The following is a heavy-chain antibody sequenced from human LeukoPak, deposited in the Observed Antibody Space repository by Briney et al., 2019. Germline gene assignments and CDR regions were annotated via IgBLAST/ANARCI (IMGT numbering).Heavy chain of an antibody. CDR1: GFTFSNYA. CDR2: ISGSGGSI. V-gene: IGHV3-23*01. CDR3: AKRDYSDFSGYSPLFDS. J-gene: IGHJ4*02. D-gene: IGHD3-22*01. Sequence: SGGSLRLSCAASGFTFSNYAMSWVRQGPGKGLECVSGISGSGGSILHADSVKGRFTISRDNSKSTLFLQMSSLRAEDTAVYYCAKRDYSDFSGYSPLFDSWGQGTLVTVSS.